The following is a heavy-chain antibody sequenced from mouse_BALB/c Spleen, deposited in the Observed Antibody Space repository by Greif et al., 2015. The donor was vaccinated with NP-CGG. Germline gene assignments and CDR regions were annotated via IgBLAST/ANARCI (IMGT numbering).Heavy chain of an antibody. CDR1: GDSITSGY. CDR3: ARWGYDAHDYAMNY. CDR2: ISYSGST. J-gene: IGHJ4*01. D-gene: IGHD2-2*01. V-gene: IGHV3-8*02. Sequence: VQLKQSGPSLVKPSQTLSLTCSVTGDSITSGYWNWIRKFPGNKLEYMGYISYSGSTYYNPSLKSRISITRDTSKNXYYLQLNSVTTEDTATYYCARWGYDAHDYAMNYWGQGTSVTVSS.